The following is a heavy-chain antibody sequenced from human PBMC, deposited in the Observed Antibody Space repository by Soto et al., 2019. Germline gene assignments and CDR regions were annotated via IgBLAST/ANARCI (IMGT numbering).Heavy chain of an antibody. Sequence: GGSLRLSCAASGFTFSGYAMSWVRQAPGKGLEWVSLITYSGGSTYYADSVRGRFTISRDNSKNTLYLQMNSLRGEDTAVYYCAKYRTSGWNGPYYFDYWGQGTLVTVYS. D-gene: IGHD6-19*01. CDR2: ITYSGGST. CDR3: AKYRTSGWNGPYYFDY. J-gene: IGHJ4*02. V-gene: IGHV3-23*01. CDR1: GFTFSGYA.